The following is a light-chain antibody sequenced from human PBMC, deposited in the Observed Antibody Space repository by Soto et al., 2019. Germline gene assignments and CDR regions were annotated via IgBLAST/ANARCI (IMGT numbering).Light chain of an antibody. J-gene: IGLJ3*02. CDR2: DVY. CDR3: SSYAGGHIWV. Sequence: QSALTQSRSVSGSPGQSVTISCTGTSSDVSWYQHHPGKAPKLIIYDVYKRPSGVPDRFSGSKSGNTASLTISGLQADDEAYFYCSSYAGGHIWVFGGGTKLTVL. V-gene: IGLV2-11*01. CDR1: SSDV.